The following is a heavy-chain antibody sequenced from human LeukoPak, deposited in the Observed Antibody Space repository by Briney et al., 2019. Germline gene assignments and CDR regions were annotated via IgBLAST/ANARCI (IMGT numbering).Heavy chain of an antibody. J-gene: IGHJ4*02. V-gene: IGHV3-30*02. Sequence: GGSLRLSCAASGFTFRNYGMHWVRQAPGKGLEWVTFIRYDGADEYYADSEKGRFTISRDDSKNTVFLQMSTLRVEDTAVYYCARGYTYFAYWGQGTLVTVSS. CDR1: GFTFRNYG. CDR2: IRYDGADE. D-gene: IGHD3-16*02. CDR3: ARGYTYFAY.